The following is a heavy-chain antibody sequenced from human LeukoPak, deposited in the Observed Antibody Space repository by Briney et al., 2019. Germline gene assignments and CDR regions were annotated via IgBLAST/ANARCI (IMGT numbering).Heavy chain of an antibody. CDR3: ARHVDIVASPLDY. CDR2: IYSGGST. CDR1: GCTVSSNY. V-gene: IGHV3-53*01. D-gene: IGHD5-12*01. Sequence: GGSLRLSCAASGCTVSSNYMSWVRQAPGKGLEWVSVIYSGGSTYYADSVKGRFTISRDNSKNTLYLQMNSLRAEDTAVYYCARHVDIVASPLDYWCQGTLVTVSS. J-gene: IGHJ4*02.